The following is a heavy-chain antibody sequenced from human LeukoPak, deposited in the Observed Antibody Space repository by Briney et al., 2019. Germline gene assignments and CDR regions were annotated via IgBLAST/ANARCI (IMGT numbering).Heavy chain of an antibody. CDR3: ARHGTSGTNLNWFDP. V-gene: IGHV4-59*01. CDR2: IYYSGST. J-gene: IGHJ5*02. CDR1: GGSISSYY. Sequence: SETLSLTCTVSGGSISSYYWSWIRQPPGKGLEWIGYIYYSGSTNYNPSLKSRLTISVDTSKNQFSLKLSSVTAADTAVYYCARHGTSGTNLNWFDPWGQGTLVTVSS. D-gene: IGHD1-1*01.